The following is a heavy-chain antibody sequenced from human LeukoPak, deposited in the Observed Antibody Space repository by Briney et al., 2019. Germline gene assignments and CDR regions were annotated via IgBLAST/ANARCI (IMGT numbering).Heavy chain of an antibody. CDR3: ATYSSSSNFDY. CDR1: GYIFTSYY. D-gene: IGHD6-6*01. J-gene: IGHJ4*02. CDR2: INPSGGST. V-gene: IGHV1-46*01. Sequence: ASVKVSCTASGYIFTSYYMHWVRQAPGQGLEWMGIINPSGGSTSYAQKFQGRVTMTRDTSTSTVYMELSSLRSEDTAVYYCATYSSSSNFDYWGQGTLVTVSS.